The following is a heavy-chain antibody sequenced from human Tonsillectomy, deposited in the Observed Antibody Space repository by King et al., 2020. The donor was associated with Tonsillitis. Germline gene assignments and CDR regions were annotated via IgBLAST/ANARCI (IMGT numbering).Heavy chain of an antibody. V-gene: IGHV3-11*05. J-gene: IGHJ3*02. CDR2: ISGSSGYT. D-gene: IGHD3-3*01. Sequence: VQLVESGGGLVKPGGSLRLSCAASGFTFSDYYMSWIRQAPGRGLEWVSYISGSSGYTNFADSVKGRFTISRDNAKDSLYLQMNSLRADDTAVYYCARGRDDFWSGYKDAFDIWDQGTMVTVSS. CDR1: GFTFSDYY. CDR3: ARGRDDFWSGYKDAFDI.